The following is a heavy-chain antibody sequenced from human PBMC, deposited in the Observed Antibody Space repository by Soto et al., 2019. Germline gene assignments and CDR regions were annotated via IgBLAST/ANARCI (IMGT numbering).Heavy chain of an antibody. D-gene: IGHD3-22*01. CDR3: ASILYYYDSSGYYLGQKQKLDAFDI. CDR1: GYSFTTYW. Sequence: PGESLKISCRGSGYSFTTYWIGWLRQMPGKGLEWMGIIYPGDSDTRYSPSFQGRVTISADKSISTAYLQWSSLKASDTAMYYCASILYYYDSSGYYLGQKQKLDAFDIWGQGTMVTVSS. CDR2: IYPGDSDT. V-gene: IGHV5-51*01. J-gene: IGHJ3*02.